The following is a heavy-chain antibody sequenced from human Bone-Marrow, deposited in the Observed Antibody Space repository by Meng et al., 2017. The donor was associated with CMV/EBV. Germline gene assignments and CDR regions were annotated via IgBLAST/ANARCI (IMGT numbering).Heavy chain of an antibody. J-gene: IGHJ5*02. CDR1: GCSFTNYY. CDR2: INPNNGDT. CDR3: ARDWVPTCITPNCHTGMGS. Sequence: ASVKVSCKASGCSFTNYYIHWVRQAPGQGLEWMGWINPNNGDTDYAQDFQGRISVTTDTSITTAYMELDNLRSDDTAVYYCARDWVPTCITPNCHTGMGSWGQGTLVTVSS. D-gene: IGHD2-2*02. V-gene: IGHV1-2*02.